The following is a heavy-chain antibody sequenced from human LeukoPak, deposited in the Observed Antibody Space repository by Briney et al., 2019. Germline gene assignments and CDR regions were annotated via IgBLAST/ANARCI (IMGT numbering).Heavy chain of an antibody. D-gene: IGHD4-23*01. J-gene: IGHJ4*02. CDR1: GFTFSSNW. CDR2: INQDGSVK. Sequence: GGSLRLSCAASGFTFSSNWMCWVRQDPGKGLEWVANINQDGSVKNYVDSVKGRFTISRDNAKNSLYLQMNSLRAEDTAVYYCVVTTRSYPFDYWGQGTLGTVSS. CDR3: VVTTRSYPFDY. V-gene: IGHV3-7*01.